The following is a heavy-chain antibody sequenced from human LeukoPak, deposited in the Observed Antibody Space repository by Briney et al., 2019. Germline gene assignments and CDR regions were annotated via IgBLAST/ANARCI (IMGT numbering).Heavy chain of an antibody. CDR1: GGSFSGYY. J-gene: IGHJ5*02. CDR2: INHSGST. D-gene: IGHD4-17*01. V-gene: IGHV4-34*01. CDR3: ARDSGTTGEVKFDP. Sequence: SETLSLTSAVYGGSFSGYYWSWIRQPPGKGLEWIGEINHSGSTTYNPSLKSRVTMSVDTSKNQFSLKLSSVTAADTAVYYCARDSGTTGEVKFDPWGQGTLVTVSS.